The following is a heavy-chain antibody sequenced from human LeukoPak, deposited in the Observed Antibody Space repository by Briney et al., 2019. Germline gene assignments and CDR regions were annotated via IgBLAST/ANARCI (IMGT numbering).Heavy chain of an antibody. CDR2: IIPILGIA. CDR3: ASPYSAAGGAMVTGGLDY. D-gene: IGHD5-18*01. V-gene: IGHV1-69*02. Sequence: SVKVSCKASGGTFSSYTISWVRQAPGQGLEWMGRIIPILGIANYAQKFQGRVTITADKSTSTAYMELSSLRSEDTAVYYCASPYSAAGGAMVTGGLDYWGQGTLVTVSS. CDR1: GGTFSSYT. J-gene: IGHJ4*02.